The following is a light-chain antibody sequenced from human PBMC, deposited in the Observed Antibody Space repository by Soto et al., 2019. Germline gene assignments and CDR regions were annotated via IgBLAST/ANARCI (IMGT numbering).Light chain of an antibody. V-gene: IGKV3D-15*01. CDR3: QQYNNWPPSIT. CDR2: GAS. CDR1: HSFTYSY. Sequence: EIVLTQSPVTLSFSPCEIATLSCCSIHSFTYSYLAWYQQKPGQAPRLLISGASSRATGIPDRFSGSGSGTEFTLTISSLQSEDFAVYYCQQYNNWPPSITFGPGTRLEIK. J-gene: IGKJ5*01.